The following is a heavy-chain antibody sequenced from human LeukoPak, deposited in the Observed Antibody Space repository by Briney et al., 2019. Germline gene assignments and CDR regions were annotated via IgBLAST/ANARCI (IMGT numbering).Heavy chain of an antibody. CDR1: GFTFSSYA. V-gene: IGHV3-21*01. CDR3: ARDGLWFGELFEDAFDI. Sequence: GGSLRLSCAASGFTFSSYAMSWVRQAPGKGLEWVSSISSSSSYIYYADSVKGRFTISRDNAKNSLYLQMNSLRAEDTAVYYCARDGLWFGELFEDAFDIWGQGTMVTVSS. CDR2: ISSSSSYI. J-gene: IGHJ3*02. D-gene: IGHD3-10*01.